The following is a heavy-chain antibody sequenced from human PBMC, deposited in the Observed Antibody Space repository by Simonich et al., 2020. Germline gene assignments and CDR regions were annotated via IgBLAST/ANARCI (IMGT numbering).Heavy chain of an antibody. CDR1: GFTFSSYG. CDR3: ARERAAAGEAFDY. Sequence: QVQLVESGGGVVQPGRSLRLSCAASGFTFSSYGMHWVRQAPGKGGELVAVIWYDGSNKYYADSVKGRFTISRDNSKNTLYLQMNSLRAEDTAVYYCARERAAAGEAFDYWGQGTLVTVSS. V-gene: IGHV3-33*01. J-gene: IGHJ4*02. CDR2: IWYDGSNK. D-gene: IGHD6-13*01.